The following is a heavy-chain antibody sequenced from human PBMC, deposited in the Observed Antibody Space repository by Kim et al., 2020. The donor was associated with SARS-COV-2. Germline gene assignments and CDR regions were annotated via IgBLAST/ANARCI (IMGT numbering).Heavy chain of an antibody. V-gene: IGHV3-66*01. D-gene: IGHD2-2*01. CDR3: APFSSKDY. CDR2: SGRST. Sequence: SGRSTYYAASVQVRVTSARDNSKNMRYLQMNSLRAEDTAVYYCAPFSSKDYWGQGTLVTVSS. J-gene: IGHJ4*02.